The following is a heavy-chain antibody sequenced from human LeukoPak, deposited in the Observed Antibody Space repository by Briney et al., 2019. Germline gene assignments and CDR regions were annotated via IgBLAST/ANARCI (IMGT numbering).Heavy chain of an antibody. CDR1: GFTVSSNS. J-gene: IGHJ4*02. Sequence: GESLRLSCTVSGFTVSSNSMSWVRQAPGKGLEWVSFIYSDNTHYSDSVKGRFTISRDNSNNTLYLQMNSLRAEDTAVYYCARRAGAYSHPYDYWGQGTLVTVSS. CDR3: ARRAGAYSHPYDY. V-gene: IGHV3-53*01. CDR2: IYSDNT. D-gene: IGHD4/OR15-4a*01.